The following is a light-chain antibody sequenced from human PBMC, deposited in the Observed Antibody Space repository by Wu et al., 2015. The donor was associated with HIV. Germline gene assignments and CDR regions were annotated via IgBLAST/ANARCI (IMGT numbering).Light chain of an antibody. CDR2: GGS. V-gene: IGKV3-20*01. CDR1: QSVSSY. J-gene: IGKJ3*01. Sequence: EIVLTQSPATLSLSPGERATLSCRASQSVSSYLAWYQQKPGQPPRLLIYGGSRRATGIPGRFSGSGSGTDFSLTISRLEPEDFAVYYCHQYGRSPPFTFGPGTKVDIK. CDR3: HQYGRSPPFT.